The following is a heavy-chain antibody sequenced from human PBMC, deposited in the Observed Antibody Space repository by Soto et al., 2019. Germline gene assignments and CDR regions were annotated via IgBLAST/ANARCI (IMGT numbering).Heavy chain of an antibody. CDR1: GFTFSSYA. D-gene: IGHD3-22*01. CDR3: ARVPYYYDSSGPLPLPGY. CDR2: ISYDGSNK. J-gene: IGHJ4*02. Sequence: RLSCAASGFTFSSYAMHWVRQAPGKGLEWVAVISYDGSNKYYADSVKGRFTISRDNSKNTLYLQMNSLRAEDTAVYYCARVPYYYDSSGPLPLPGYWGQGTLVTVSS. V-gene: IGHV3-30-3*01.